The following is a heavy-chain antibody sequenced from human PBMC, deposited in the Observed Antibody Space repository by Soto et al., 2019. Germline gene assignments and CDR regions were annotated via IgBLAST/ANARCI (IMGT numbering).Heavy chain of an antibody. J-gene: IGHJ4*02. CDR2: INPKSGGT. V-gene: IGHV1-2*02. CDR1: GYTFTVYY. Sequence: QVQLVQSRAEVKKPGASVNVSCKASGYTFTVYYMHWVRQAPGQGLEWMGWINPKSGGTMYPQKFQGRVTMTWDTSISTAYMALTRLRYDDTAVYYCARDLAKGGGSAGFDYWGQGTLVTVSS. CDR3: ARDLAKGGGSAGFDY. D-gene: IGHD1-26*01.